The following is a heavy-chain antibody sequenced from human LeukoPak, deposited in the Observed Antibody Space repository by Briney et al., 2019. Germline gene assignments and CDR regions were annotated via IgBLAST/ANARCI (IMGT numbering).Heavy chain of an antibody. Sequence: GGSLRLSCAASGFTFSSYCMNWVRQAPGKGLEWVSSISSSSSYIYYADSVKGRFTISRDNAKNSLYLQMNSLRAEDTAVYYCARGEDIVVVPAAYYYGMDVWGKGTTVTVSS. CDR2: ISSSSSYI. J-gene: IGHJ6*04. D-gene: IGHD2-2*01. V-gene: IGHV3-21*01. CDR3: ARGEDIVVVPAAYYYGMDV. CDR1: GFTFSSYC.